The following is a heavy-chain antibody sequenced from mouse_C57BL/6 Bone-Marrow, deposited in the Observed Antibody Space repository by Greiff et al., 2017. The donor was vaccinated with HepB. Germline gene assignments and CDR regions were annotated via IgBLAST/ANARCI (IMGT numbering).Heavy chain of an antibody. CDR2: IDPSDSET. D-gene: IGHD1-1*01. V-gene: IGHV1-52*01. CDR1: GYTFTSYW. Sequence: VQLQQPGAELVRPGSSVKLSCKASGYTFTSYWMHWVKQRPIQGLEWIGNIDPSDSETHYNQKFKDKATLTVDKSSSTAYMQLSSLTSEDSAVYYCARRNTSWYFDVWGTGTTVTVSS. CDR3: ARRNTSWYFDV. J-gene: IGHJ1*03.